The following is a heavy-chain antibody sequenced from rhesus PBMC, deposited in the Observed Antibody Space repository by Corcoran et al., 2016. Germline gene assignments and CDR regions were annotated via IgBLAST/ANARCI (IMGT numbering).Heavy chain of an antibody. D-gene: IGHD2-15*01. CDR2: INGSGSST. CDR3: ASDVLTCSSTYCSSQDY. J-gene: IGHJ4*01. Sequence: QLQLQESGPGLVKPSETLSVTCAISGGSISSSYCSWISKAPGKVLDWNGFINGSGSSTNSNPTLKSRVTLSVATSKNQLSLKLSSVTAAETAVYYCASDVLTCSSTYCSSQDYWGQGVLVTVSS. V-gene: IGHV4-169*02. CDR1: GGSISSSY.